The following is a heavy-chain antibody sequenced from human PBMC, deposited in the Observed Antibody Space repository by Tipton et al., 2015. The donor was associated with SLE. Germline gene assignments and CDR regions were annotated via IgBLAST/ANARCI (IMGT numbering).Heavy chain of an antibody. CDR2: IYSGGST. V-gene: IGHV4-59*08. CDR3: ARGGGSYYDY. CDR1: GGSISSHY. D-gene: IGHD1-26*01. Sequence: TLSLTCTVSGGSISSHYWSWIRQPPGKTLEWIGYIYSGGSTNYNPSLKSRVSISVDTSKNRISLKLSSVTAADTAVYYCARGGGSYYDYWGQGTLVTVSS. J-gene: IGHJ4*02.